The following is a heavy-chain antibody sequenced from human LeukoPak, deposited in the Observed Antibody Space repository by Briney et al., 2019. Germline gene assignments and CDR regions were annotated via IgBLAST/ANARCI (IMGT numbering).Heavy chain of an antibody. CDR1: GSTFTSYY. CDR3: ARRELAGSTAYFDY. J-gene: IGHJ4*02. Sequence: ASVKVSCKASGSTFTSYYIHWVRQPPGQGLEWMGIINPSGGSTNYAQDFQGRVTMTRDTSTSTVYMELSSLRSEDTAVYYCARRELAGSTAYFDYWGQGTLVTVSS. D-gene: IGHD1-26*01. CDR2: INPSGGST. V-gene: IGHV1-46*01.